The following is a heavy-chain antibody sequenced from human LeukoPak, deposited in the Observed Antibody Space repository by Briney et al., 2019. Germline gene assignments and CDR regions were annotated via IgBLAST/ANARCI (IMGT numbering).Heavy chain of an antibody. J-gene: IGHJ4*02. CDR2: IGISGLT. CDR1: GFALDMYS. CDR3: ARDRQYSGHDPWSGFDS. Sequence: GGSLRLSCAASGFALDMYSINWVRQAPGKGLEWVSTIGISGLTYYTDSVRGRFTISRDSPKNSIYLQMNSLRAEDTAVYYCARDRQYSGHDPWSGFDSWGQGTLVAVSS. D-gene: IGHD5-12*01. V-gene: IGHV3-21*06.